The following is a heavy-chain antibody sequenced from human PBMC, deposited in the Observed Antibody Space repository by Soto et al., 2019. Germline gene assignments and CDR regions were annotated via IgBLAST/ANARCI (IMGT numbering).Heavy chain of an antibody. Sequence: VKASSKSSRYAFTRNGISSPRQAPGKGLEWMGWISGYNGDTTDAQKFQGRVTMTIDTSTSTAYMELRSLTSDDTAVYYCAKNGQPPYYYYGLDVWGQGTKVTVSS. J-gene: IGHJ6*02. CDR2: ISGYNGDT. CDR1: RYAFTRNG. CDR3: AKNGQPPYYYYGLDV. V-gene: IGHV1-18*01. D-gene: IGHD2-8*01.